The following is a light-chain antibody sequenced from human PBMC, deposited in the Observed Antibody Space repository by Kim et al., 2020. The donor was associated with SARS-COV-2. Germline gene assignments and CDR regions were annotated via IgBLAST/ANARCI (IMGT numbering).Light chain of an antibody. V-gene: IGKV1D-13*01. CDR3: QQFNNFPIT. CDR2: DAS. J-gene: IGKJ5*01. Sequence: ISSALAWYQQKPGKAPKVLIYDASSLKSGVPSRFSGSGSGTDFTLTISSLQPEDFATYFCQQFNNFPITFGQGTRLEIK. CDR1: ISSA.